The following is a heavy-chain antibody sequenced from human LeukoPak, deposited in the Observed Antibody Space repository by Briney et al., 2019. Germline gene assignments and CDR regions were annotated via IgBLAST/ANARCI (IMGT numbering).Heavy chain of an antibody. Sequence: GGSLRLSCAASGFIFNTYAMSWVRQAPEKGLEWVSYITGSGSTIYYADSVKGRFTISRDNAKNSLYLQMNSLRDEDTAVYYCARDAYDTSAYYYFDYWGQGTLVTVSS. CDR2: ITGSGSTI. CDR3: ARDAYDTSAYYYFDY. D-gene: IGHD3-22*01. CDR1: GFIFNTYA. J-gene: IGHJ4*02. V-gene: IGHV3-48*02.